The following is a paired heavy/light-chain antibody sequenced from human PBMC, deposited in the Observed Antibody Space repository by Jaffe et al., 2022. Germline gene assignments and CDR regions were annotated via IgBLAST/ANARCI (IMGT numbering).Heavy chain of an antibody. CDR1: GFTFSSYG. Sequence: QVQLVESGGGVVQPGGSLRLSCAASGFTFSSYGMHWVRQSPGMGLEWLSFTQYDGSNEYYADSVKGRFTISRDNSKNTLYLQMNSLRADDTALYYCAKDKYEGYSSRNAFDIWGQGTMVTVSS. J-gene: IGHJ3*02. CDR2: TQYDGSNE. D-gene: IGHD6-13*01. V-gene: IGHV3-30*02. CDR3: AKDKYEGYSSRNAFDI.
Light chain of an antibody. V-gene: IGLV2-8*01. CDR3: SSYAGSKNFVV. J-gene: IGLJ2*01. CDR2: EVS. Sequence: QSALTQPPSASGSPGQSVTISCTGTSSDVGGYNFVSWYQQHPGKAPKLMIYEVSKRPSGLPDRFSGSKSGNTASLTVSGLQAEDEANYYCSSYAGSKNFVVFGGGTKLTVL. CDR1: SSDVGGYNF.